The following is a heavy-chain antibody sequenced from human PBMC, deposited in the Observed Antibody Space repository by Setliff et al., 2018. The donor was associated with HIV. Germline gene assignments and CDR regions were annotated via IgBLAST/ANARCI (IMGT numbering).Heavy chain of an antibody. CDR1: GFTFSSYW. J-gene: IGHJ4*02. D-gene: IGHD3-16*01. CDR2: IKSIAYGGTT. Sequence: GGSLRLSCAASGFTFSSYWMSWVRQAPGKGLEWVGFIKSIAYGGTTEYAASVKGRFTISRDDSKNTLYLQMNSLKTEGTAVYYCTTGGGGANWGQGTLVTVSS. CDR3: TTGGGGAN. V-gene: IGHV3-15*08.